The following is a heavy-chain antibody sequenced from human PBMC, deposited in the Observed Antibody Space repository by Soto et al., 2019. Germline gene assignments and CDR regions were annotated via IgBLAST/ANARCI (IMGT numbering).Heavy chain of an antibody. CDR1: GYTFTSYG. D-gene: IGHD3-3*01. Sequence: QVQLVQSGAEVKKPGASVKVSCKASGYTFTSYGIIWVRQAPGQGLEWLGWISAYNGNTNYAQKLQGRVTMTTDTSTSTAYMELRSLRSDDTAVYYCARVQGYDFWSGYRYFDYWGQGTLVTVSS. CDR2: ISAYNGNT. CDR3: ARVQGYDFWSGYRYFDY. J-gene: IGHJ4*02. V-gene: IGHV1-18*01.